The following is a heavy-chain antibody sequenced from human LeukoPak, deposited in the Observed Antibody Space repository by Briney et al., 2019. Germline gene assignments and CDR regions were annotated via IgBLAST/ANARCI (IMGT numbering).Heavy chain of an antibody. V-gene: IGHV1-58*01. J-gene: IGHJ4*02. CDR1: GFTFTSSA. CDR3: AAWSDSSGWYSDY. Sequence: SVKVSCKASGFTFTSSAVQWVRQARGQRLEWIGWIVVGSGNTNYAQKFQERVTITRDMSTSTAYMELSSLRSEDTAVYYCAAWSDSSGWYSDYWGQGTLVIVSS. CDR2: IVVGSGNT. D-gene: IGHD6-19*01.